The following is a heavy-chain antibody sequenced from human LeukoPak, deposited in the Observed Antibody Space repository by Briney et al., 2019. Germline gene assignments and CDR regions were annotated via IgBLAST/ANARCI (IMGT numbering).Heavy chain of an antibody. J-gene: IGHJ4*02. CDR3: VSSYDSSGYYYTAFDY. CDR1: GGSISSGDYY. V-gene: IGHV4-30-4*01. Sequence: PSETLSLTCTVSGGSISSGDYYWSWIRQPPGKGLEWIGYIYYSGSTYYNPSLKSRVTISVDTSKNQFSLKLSSVTAADTAVYYCVSSYDSSGYYYTAFDYWGQGTLVTVSS. CDR2: IYYSGST. D-gene: IGHD3-22*01.